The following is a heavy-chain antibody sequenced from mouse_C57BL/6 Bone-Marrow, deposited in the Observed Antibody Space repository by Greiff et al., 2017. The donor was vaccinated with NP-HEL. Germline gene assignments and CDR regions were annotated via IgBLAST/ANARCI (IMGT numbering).Heavy chain of an antibody. CDR1: GYTFTDYY. D-gene: IGHD2-4*01. CDR3: ATVYDYGGWFAY. Sequence: EVQLQQSGPELVKPGASVKISCKASGYTFTDYYMNWVKQSHGKSLEWIGDINPNNGGTSYNQKFKGKATLTVDKSSSTAYMELRSLTAEDSAVYYCATVYDYGGWFAYWGQGTLVTVSA. V-gene: IGHV1-26*01. J-gene: IGHJ3*01. CDR2: INPNNGGT.